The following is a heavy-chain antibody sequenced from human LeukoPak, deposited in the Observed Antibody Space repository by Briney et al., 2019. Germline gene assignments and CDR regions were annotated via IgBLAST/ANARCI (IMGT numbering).Heavy chain of an antibody. CDR3: ALSRMTTVTTNDY. CDR2: LYPGGST. J-gene: IGHJ4*02. Sequence: GGSLRLSCAASGFTVSSSYMSWVRQAPGKGLELVSVLYPGGSTYIADSVKGRFSISRDNSNNTLNLQMNSLRAEDTAVYYCALSRMTTVTTNDYWGQGTLVTVSS. D-gene: IGHD4-17*01. V-gene: IGHV3-66*01. CDR1: GFTVSSSY.